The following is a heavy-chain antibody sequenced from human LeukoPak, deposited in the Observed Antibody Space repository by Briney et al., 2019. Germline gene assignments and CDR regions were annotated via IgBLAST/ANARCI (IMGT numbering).Heavy chain of an antibody. CDR2: IYTSGST. CDR1: GGSISSGSYY. V-gene: IGHV4-61*02. D-gene: IGHD4-23*01. CDR3: ARNDGGLVDH. J-gene: IGHJ4*02. Sequence: SQTLSLTCTVSGGSISSGSYYWSWIRQPAGKGLEWIGRIYTSGSTNYNPSLKSRVTISVDTSKNQFSLKLSSVTAADTAVYYCARNDGGLVDHWGQGTLVTVSS.